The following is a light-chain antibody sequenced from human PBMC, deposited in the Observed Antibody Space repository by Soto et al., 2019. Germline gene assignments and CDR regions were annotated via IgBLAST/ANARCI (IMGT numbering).Light chain of an antibody. CDR2: AAS. J-gene: IGKJ1*01. CDR1: QNVNTY. CDR3: QQGYSNPWT. Sequence: DIQMTQSPSYLSASIGDRVTITCRASQNVNTYLHWYQQKPGKAPKLLIYAASNLQSGVPSRFSGSGSGTNFTLSLNSLQPEDFATYYCQQGYSNPWTFGQGTKVEIK. V-gene: IGKV1-39*01.